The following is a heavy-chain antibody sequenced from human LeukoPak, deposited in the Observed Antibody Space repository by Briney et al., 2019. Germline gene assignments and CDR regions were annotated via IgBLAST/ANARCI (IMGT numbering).Heavy chain of an antibody. CDR1: GGSINTYW. V-gene: IGHV4-59*01. CDR2: IYYSGST. CDR3: TRTTPNGSLDY. Sequence: PSETLSLTCTVSGGSINTYWWSWVRQPPGKGLEWIAYIYYSGSTNYNPSLKGRVTISVDTSKNQFSLKLSSVTAADTAVYYCTRTTPNGSLDYWGQGTLVTVSS. J-gene: IGHJ4*02. D-gene: IGHD4-11*01.